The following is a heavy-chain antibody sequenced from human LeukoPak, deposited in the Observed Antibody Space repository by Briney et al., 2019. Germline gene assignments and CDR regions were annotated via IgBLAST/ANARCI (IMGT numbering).Heavy chain of an antibody. CDR1: GYTFTSYG. V-gene: IGHV1-18*01. Sequence: ASVKVSCKASGYTFTSYGISWVRQAPGQGLEWMGWISAYNGNTNYAQKLQGRVTMTTDTSTSTAYMELRSLRSDDTAVYYCARVRYGSGSYYTHRGSDLWGQGTLVTVSS. J-gene: IGHJ5*02. CDR3: ARVRYGSGSYYTHRGSDL. CDR2: ISAYNGNT. D-gene: IGHD3-10*01.